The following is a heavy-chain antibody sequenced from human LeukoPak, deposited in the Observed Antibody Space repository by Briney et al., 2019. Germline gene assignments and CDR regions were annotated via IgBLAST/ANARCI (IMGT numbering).Heavy chain of an antibody. D-gene: IGHD2-2*01. Sequence: ASVKVSCKASGYTFTSYGISWVRQAPGQGLEWMGWISAYNGNTNYAQKLQGRVTMTTDTSTSTAYMELSSLRSEDTAVYYCARDVPTVPAAIPLSFEYWGQGTLVTVSS. CDR2: ISAYNGNT. CDR1: GYTFTSYG. V-gene: IGHV1-18*01. CDR3: ARDVPTVPAAIPLSFEY. J-gene: IGHJ4*02.